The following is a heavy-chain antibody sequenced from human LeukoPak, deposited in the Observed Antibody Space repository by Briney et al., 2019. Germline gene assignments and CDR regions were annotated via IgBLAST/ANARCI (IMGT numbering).Heavy chain of an antibody. V-gene: IGHV4-59*08. CDR2: IYHSGSP. D-gene: IGHD3-10*01. Sequence: SETLSLTCSVSGGSMSSYYWSWIRQSPGKGLEWIGYIYHSGSPYYNPSLKSRVTISVDTSKKQFSLKLSSVTAADTAVYYCARHVGFITMVRGVINNNWFDPWGQGTLVTVSS. J-gene: IGHJ5*02. CDR3: ARHVGFITMVRGVINNNWFDP. CDR1: GGSMSSYY.